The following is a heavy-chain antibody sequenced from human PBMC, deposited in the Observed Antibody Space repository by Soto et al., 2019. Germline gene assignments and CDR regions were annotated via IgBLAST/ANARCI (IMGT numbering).Heavy chain of an antibody. Sequence: GGSLRLSCVAPGFTFSCSSIHWVRQASGKGLEWVGHIKSKTYRYATAYAASVKGRFTISRDDSKNTAYLQMNGLKTEDTAVYSCYYDSSGYKALSDYWGQGTLVTVS. J-gene: IGHJ4*02. V-gene: IGHV3-73*01. CDR1: GFTFSCSS. D-gene: IGHD3-22*01. CDR3: YYDSSGYKALSDY. CDR2: IKSKTYRYAT.